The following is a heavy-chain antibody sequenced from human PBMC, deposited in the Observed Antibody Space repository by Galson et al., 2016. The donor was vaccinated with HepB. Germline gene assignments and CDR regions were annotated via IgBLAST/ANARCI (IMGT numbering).Heavy chain of an antibody. V-gene: IGHV3-21*01. CDR3: ARDDDNVAVAGTAFHYYGMDV. CDR1: GFIFSSYS. J-gene: IGHJ6*02. D-gene: IGHD6-19*01. Sequence: SLRLSCAASGFIFSSYSMNWVRQAPGKGLEWVASTTSSTNYIDYADSVRGRFTISRDNAKDSLYLQMNSLRAEDTAVYYCARDDDNVAVAGTAFHYYGMDVWGQGTTVTVSS. CDR2: TTSSTNYI.